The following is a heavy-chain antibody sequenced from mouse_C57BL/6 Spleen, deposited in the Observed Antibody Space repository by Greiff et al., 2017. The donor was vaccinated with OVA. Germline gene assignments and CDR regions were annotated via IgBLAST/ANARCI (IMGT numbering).Heavy chain of an antibody. CDR2: ISSGSSTI. CDR1: GFTFSDYG. V-gene: IGHV5-17*01. CDR3: ARFSYYYAMDY. Sequence: EVHLVESGGGLVKPGGSLKLSCAASGFTFSDYGMHWVRQAPEKGLEWVAYISSGSSTIYYADTVKGRFTISRDNAKNTLFLQMTSLRSEVTAVYYCARFSYYYAMDYWGQGTSVTVSS. J-gene: IGHJ4*01.